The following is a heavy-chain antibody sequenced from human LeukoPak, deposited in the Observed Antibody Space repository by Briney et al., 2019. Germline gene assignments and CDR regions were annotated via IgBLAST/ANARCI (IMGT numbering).Heavy chain of an antibody. V-gene: IGHV3-48*02. CDR3: ARFLATWDYYYMDV. D-gene: IGHD3-3*01. J-gene: IGHJ6*03. CDR2: IGGSGSFI. Sequence: GGSLRLSCAGSGFTFSTYSIKWVRQAPGKGLEWVSHIGGSGSFIYYADSVKGRFTISRDNAKNSVYLQMNSLRDEDTAVYFCARFLATWDYYYMDVWGKGTTVTVSS. CDR1: GFTFSTYS.